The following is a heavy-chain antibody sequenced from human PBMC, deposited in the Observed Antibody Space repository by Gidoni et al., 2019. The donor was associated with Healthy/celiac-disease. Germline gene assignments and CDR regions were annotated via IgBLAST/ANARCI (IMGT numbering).Heavy chain of an antibody. V-gene: IGHV1-2*02. CDR3: ARGGGYSSSWYLVDY. D-gene: IGHD6-13*01. CDR2: INPNSGGT. CDR1: GYTFTGYY. Sequence: QVQLVQSGAEVKKPGASVTVSCTASGYTFTGYYMHWVRQAPGQGLEWMGWINPNSGGTNYEQKFKGRVTMTREKSISTAYRELSRLRSDDTAVYYCARGGGYSSSWYLVDYWGQGTLVTVSS. J-gene: IGHJ4*02.